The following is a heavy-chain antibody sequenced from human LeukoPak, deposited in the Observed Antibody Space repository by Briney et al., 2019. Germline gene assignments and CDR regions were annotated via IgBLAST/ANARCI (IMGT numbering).Heavy chain of an antibody. CDR2: IYYSGST. CDR3: ARCVVVPAAMGLDAFDI. D-gene: IGHD2-2*01. J-gene: IGHJ3*02. CDR1: GGSISSYY. V-gene: IGHV4-59*01. Sequence: PSETLSLTCTVSGGSISSYYWSWIRQPPGKGLEWIGYIYYSGSTNYNPSLKSRVTISVDTSKNQFSLKLSSVTAADTAVYYCARCVVVPAAMGLDAFDIWGQGTMVTVSS.